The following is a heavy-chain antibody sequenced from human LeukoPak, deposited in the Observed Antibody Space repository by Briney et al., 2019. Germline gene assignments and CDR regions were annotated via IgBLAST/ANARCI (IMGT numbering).Heavy chain of an antibody. D-gene: IGHD6-19*01. CDR1: GFAFSSFA. CDR3: VKVKAAAGWYGYYFEN. CDR2: IRSNGENA. Sequence: GGSLRLSCAASGFAFSSFAMHWVRQAPGKGLEYVSVIRSNGENADNADSVKGRFTISRDNSKNTLYLQMSSLRPEYTAVYYCVKVKAAAGWYGYYFENWGQGTLVTVSS. J-gene: IGHJ4*02. V-gene: IGHV3-64D*06.